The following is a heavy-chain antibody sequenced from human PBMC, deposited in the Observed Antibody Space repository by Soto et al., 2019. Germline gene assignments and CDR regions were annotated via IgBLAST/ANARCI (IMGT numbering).Heavy chain of an antibody. Sequence: GSLRLSCAASGFTFSGSAMHWVRQASGKGLEWVGRIRSKANSYATAYAASVKGRFTISRDDSKNTAYLQMNSLKTEDTAVYYCTRRDCSSTSCYFYYGMDVWGQGTTVTASS. J-gene: IGHJ6*02. CDR2: IRSKANSYAT. CDR3: TRRDCSSTSCYFYYGMDV. D-gene: IGHD2-2*01. CDR1: GFTFSGSA. V-gene: IGHV3-73*01.